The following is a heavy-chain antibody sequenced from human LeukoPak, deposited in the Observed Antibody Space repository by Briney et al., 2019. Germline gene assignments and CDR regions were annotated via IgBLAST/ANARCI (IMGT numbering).Heavy chain of an antibody. CDR3: ARGRCSSTSCYGIDY. D-gene: IGHD2-2*01. CDR1: GYSFTSYW. CDR2: IYPGDSDT. Sequence: GESLKISCKGSGYSFTSYWIGWVRQMPGKGLEWMGIIYPGDSDTRYSPSFQGQVTISADKSISTAYLQWSSLKASDTAMYYCARGRCSSTSCYGIDYWGQGTLLTVSS. J-gene: IGHJ4*02. V-gene: IGHV5-51*01.